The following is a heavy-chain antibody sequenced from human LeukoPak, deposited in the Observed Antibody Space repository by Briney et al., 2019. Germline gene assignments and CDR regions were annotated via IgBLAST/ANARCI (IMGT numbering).Heavy chain of an antibody. Sequence: GGSLRLSCAASGFTFSSYAMHWVRQAPGKGLEWVAVISYDGSNKYYADSVKGRFTISRDNSKNTLYLQMNSLRAEDTAVYYCARDYGSGSNDGMDVWGQGTTVTVSS. CDR1: GFTFSSYA. CDR3: ARDYGSGSNDGMDV. J-gene: IGHJ6*02. V-gene: IGHV3-30-3*01. D-gene: IGHD3-10*01. CDR2: ISYDGSNK.